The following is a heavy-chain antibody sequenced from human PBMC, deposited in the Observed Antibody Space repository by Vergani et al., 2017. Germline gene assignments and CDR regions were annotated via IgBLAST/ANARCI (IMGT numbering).Heavy chain of an antibody. J-gene: IGHJ6*02. Sequence: QVQILQSGGGVVQPGGSLRLSCTLSGFTLNTYCIQWVRQAPGKGLEWVSVIRYDGSSEYYGDSVKGRFTISRDKSQNTVKLQMNSLRTEDTAVYFCANSVIAGNVGVAYFGMDVWGRGTTVTVSS. CDR1: GFTLNTYC. CDR3: ANSVIAGNVGVAYFGMDV. V-gene: IGHV3-30*02. D-gene: IGHD2/OR15-2a*01. CDR2: IRYDGSSE.